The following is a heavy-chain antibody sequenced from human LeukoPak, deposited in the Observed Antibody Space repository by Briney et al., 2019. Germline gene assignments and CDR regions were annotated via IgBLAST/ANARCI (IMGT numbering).Heavy chain of an antibody. CDR3: AVGRDHGSGWSLGY. J-gene: IGHJ4*02. Sequence: GRSLRLSCAASGFTFSSYAMHWVRQAPGKGLEWVAVISYDGSNKYYADSVEGRFTISRDNSKNTLYLQMNSLRAEDTAVYYCAVGRDHGSGWSLGYRGQGTLVTVSS. CDR2: ISYDGSNK. D-gene: IGHD6-19*01. CDR1: GFTFSSYA. V-gene: IGHV3-30-3*01.